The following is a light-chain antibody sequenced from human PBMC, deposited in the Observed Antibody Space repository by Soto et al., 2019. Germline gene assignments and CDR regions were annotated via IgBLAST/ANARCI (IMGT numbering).Light chain of an antibody. CDR2: GAS. CDR1: QSVSHN. Sequence: EIVMTQYPATLYVSPGERATLSCRASQSVSHNLVWYRHKPGQAPRLLFYGASFRATGVPARCSGSGSGTHLTLTISILQSEDFAIYYLQKPNNWPYTFGQWTKLEIK. CDR3: QKPNNWPYT. V-gene: IGKV3D-15*03. J-gene: IGKJ2*01.